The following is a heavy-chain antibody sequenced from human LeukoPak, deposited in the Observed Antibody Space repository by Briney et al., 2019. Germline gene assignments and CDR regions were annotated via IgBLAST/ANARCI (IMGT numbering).Heavy chain of an antibody. CDR1: GFTFSSYA. J-gene: IGHJ4*02. CDR3: GSITMVRGVLPN. CDR2: IGGSGSST. D-gene: IGHD3-10*01. V-gene: IGHV3-23*01. Sequence: GGSLRLSCAASGFTFSSYAMIWVRQVPGKGLEWGSGIGGSGSSTYYADSVKGRFTISRDNSKNTLYLQMNSLRAEDTAVYYCGSITMVRGVLPNWGPGTLVTVSS.